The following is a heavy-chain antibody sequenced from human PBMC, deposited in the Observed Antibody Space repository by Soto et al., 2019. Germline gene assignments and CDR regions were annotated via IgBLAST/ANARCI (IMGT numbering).Heavy chain of an antibody. V-gene: IGHV3-30-3*01. Sequence: QVQLVESGGGVVQPGRSLRLSCAASGFTFSSYAMPWVRQAPGKGLEWVAVISYDGSNKYYADSVKGRFTISRDNSKNTLYLQMNSLRAEDTAVYYCARDWIKLADPFNWFDPWGQGTLVTVSS. CDR2: ISYDGSNK. J-gene: IGHJ5*02. CDR1: GFTFSSYA. D-gene: IGHD1-1*01. CDR3: ARDWIKLADPFNWFDP.